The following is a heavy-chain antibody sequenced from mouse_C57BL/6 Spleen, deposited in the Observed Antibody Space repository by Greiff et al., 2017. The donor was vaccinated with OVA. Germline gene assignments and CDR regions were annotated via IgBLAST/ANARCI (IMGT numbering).Heavy chain of an antibody. V-gene: IGHV1-26*01. D-gene: IGHD1-1*01. Sequence: VQLQQSGPELVKPGASVKISCKASGYTFTDYYMNWVKQSHGKSLEWIGDINPNNGGTSYNQKFKGKATLTVDKSSSTAYMQLRSLTSEDSAVYYCANHYYGSYAMDYWGQGTSVTVSS. CDR1: GYTFTDYY. CDR3: ANHYYGSYAMDY. J-gene: IGHJ4*01. CDR2: INPNNGGT.